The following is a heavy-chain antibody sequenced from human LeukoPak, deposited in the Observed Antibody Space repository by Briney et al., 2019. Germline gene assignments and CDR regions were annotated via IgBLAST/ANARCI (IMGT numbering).Heavy chain of an antibody. CDR1: GGTFSSYA. Sequence: SVKVSCKASGGTFSSYAISWVRQAPGQGLEWMGGIIPIFGTANYAQKFQGRVTITTDESTSTAYMELSSLRSEDTAVYYCARELIAAFDAFDIWGQGTMVTVSS. J-gene: IGHJ3*02. D-gene: IGHD6-25*01. CDR2: IIPIFGTA. CDR3: ARELIAAFDAFDI. V-gene: IGHV1-69*05.